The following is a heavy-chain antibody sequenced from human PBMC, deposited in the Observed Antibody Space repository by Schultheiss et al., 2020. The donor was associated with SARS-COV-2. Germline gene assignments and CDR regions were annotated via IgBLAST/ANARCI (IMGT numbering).Heavy chain of an antibody. CDR2: IYYSGSI. J-gene: IGHJ4*02. Sequence: SETLSLTCAVSGYSISSSNWWGWIRQPPGKGLEWIGYIYYSGSIYNNPSLKSRVTMSVDTSKNQFSLKLTSVTAVDTAIYYCARGNDFVYFFDSWGQGTLVTVSS. D-gene: IGHD3-3*01. V-gene: IGHV4-28*05. CDR1: GYSISSSNW. CDR3: ARGNDFVYFFDS.